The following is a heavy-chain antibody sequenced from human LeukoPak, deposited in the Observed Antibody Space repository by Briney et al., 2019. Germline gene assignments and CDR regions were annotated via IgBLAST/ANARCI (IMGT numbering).Heavy chain of an antibody. CDR1: GGSFSGYY. CDR3: ARVGPIVATIDDAFDI. J-gene: IGHJ3*02. CDR2: INHSGST. D-gene: IGHD5-12*01. V-gene: IGHV4-34*01. Sequence: PSETLSLTCAVYGGSFSGYYWSWIRQPPGKGLEWIGEINHSGSTNYNPSLKSRVTISVDTSKNQFSLKLSSVTAADTAVYYCARVGPIVATIDDAFDIWGQGTMVTVCS.